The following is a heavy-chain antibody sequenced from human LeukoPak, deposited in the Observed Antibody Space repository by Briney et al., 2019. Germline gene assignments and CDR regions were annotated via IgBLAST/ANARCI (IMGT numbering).Heavy chain of an antibody. V-gene: IGHV5-51*01. CDR2: IYPGDSDT. J-gene: IGHJ3*02. CDR3: ARRARYCSGGSCCGLAAFDI. Sequence: GESLKISCKGSGYSFTSYWIGWVRQMPGKGLEWMGIIYPGDSDTRYSPSFQGQVTISADKSISTAYLQWSSLKASDTAMYYCARRARYCSGGSCCGLAAFDIWGQGTMVTVSS. D-gene: IGHD2-15*01. CDR1: GYSFTSYW.